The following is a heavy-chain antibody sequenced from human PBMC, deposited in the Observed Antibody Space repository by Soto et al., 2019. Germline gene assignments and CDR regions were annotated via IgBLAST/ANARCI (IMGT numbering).Heavy chain of an antibody. Sequence: SETMSLTCTVAGGSISSGGYYRSWIRQPPGKGLEWIGYIYYSGSTNYNPSLKSRVTISVDTSKNQFSLKLSSVTAADTAVYYCARRYGPGFDYWGQGTLVTVSS. CDR1: GGSISSGGYY. J-gene: IGHJ4*02. V-gene: IGHV4-61*08. CDR2: IYYSGST. D-gene: IGHD4-17*01. CDR3: ARRYGPGFDY.